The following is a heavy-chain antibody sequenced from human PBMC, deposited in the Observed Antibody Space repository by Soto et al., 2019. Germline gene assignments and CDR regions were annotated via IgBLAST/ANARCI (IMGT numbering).Heavy chain of an antibody. CDR1: GGSISSYY. CDR3: ARSWDYSSSWNMLVY. J-gene: IGHJ4*02. Sequence: PSETLSLTCTVSGGSISSYYWSWIRQPPGKGLEWIGYIYDSGSTNYNPSLKSRVTILVDTSKNQFSLKLRSVTAADTAVYYCARSWDYSSSWNMLVYWGQGTLVTVFS. V-gene: IGHV4-59*08. CDR2: IYDSGST. D-gene: IGHD6-13*01.